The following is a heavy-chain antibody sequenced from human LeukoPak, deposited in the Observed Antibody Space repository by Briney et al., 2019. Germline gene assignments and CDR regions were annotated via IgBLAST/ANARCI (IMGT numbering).Heavy chain of an antibody. CDR2: IIPIFGTA. V-gene: IGHV1-69*01. Sequence: ASVKVSCKASGGTFSSYAISWVRQAPGQGLEWMGGIIPIFGTANYAQKFQGRVTITADESTSTAYMELSSLRSDDTAVYYCARDPLSSTTSQNWFDPWGQGTLVTVSS. J-gene: IGHJ5*02. CDR1: GGTFSSYA. CDR3: ARDPLSSTTSQNWFDP. D-gene: IGHD2-2*01.